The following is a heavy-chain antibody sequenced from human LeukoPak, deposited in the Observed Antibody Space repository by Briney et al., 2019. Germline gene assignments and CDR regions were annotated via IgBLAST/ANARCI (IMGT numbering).Heavy chain of an antibody. V-gene: IGHV1-46*01. CDR3: AARKHLLVVVAATPLDY. J-gene: IGHJ4*02. CDR1: GYTFTSHY. Sequence: GASVKVSCKTSGYTFTSHYMHWVRQAPGQGLEWMGAINPSGGSTNYAQKFQGRVTMTRDTSTSTVYMEVSSLISDDTAVYYCAARKHLLVVVAATPLDYWGQGTLVTVSS. D-gene: IGHD2-15*01. CDR2: INPSGGST.